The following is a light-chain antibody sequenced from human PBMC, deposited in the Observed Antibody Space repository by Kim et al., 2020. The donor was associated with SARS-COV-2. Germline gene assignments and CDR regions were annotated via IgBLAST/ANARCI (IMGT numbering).Light chain of an antibody. Sequence: QSVLTQPPSVSEAPGQRVTISCSGSTSNIGNNYVSWFQQLPGTAPKLLIYDNNKRPSGIPDRFSGSKSGASATLDITGLQTGDEADYYCGTWDTNLTAVVFAGGTRLTVL. CDR2: DNN. J-gene: IGLJ2*01. CDR1: TSNIGNNY. V-gene: IGLV1-51*01. CDR3: GTWDTNLTAVV.